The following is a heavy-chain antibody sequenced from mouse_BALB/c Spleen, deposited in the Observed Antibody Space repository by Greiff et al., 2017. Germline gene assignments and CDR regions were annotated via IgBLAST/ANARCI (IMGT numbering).Heavy chain of an antibody. CDR3: ARNYRYDVGAWFAY. CDR2: IYPYNGGT. D-gene: IGHD2-14*01. CDR1: GYTFTDYN. J-gene: IGHJ3*01. V-gene: IGHV1S29*02. Sequence: VQLKESGPELVKPGASVKISCKASGYTFTDYNMHWVKQSHGKSLEWIGYIYPYNGGTGYNQKFKSKATLTVDNSSSTAYMELRSLTSEDSAVYYCARNYRYDVGAWFAYWGQGTLVTVSA.